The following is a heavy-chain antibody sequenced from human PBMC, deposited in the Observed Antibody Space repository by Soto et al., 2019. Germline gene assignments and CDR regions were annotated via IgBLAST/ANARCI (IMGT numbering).Heavy chain of an antibody. D-gene: IGHD1-26*01. V-gene: IGHV4-31*03. Sequence: PSETLSLTCTVSGGSISSGDYYWSWIRQHPGKGLEWIGYIYYSGSTYYNPSLKSRVTISVDTSKNQFSLKLSSVTAADTAVYYCARDNSGIVGATRWFYPWGQGTLVTVSS. CDR3: ARDNSGIVGATRWFYP. CDR1: GGSISSGDYY. J-gene: IGHJ5*02. CDR2: IYYSGST.